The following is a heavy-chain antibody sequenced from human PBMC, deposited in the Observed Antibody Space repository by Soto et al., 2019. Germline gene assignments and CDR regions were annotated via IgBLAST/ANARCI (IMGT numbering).Heavy chain of an antibody. CDR2: ISGTGNYT. D-gene: IGHD3-10*01. Sequence: PGGSLRLSCATSGFTFRSYAMSWVRQAPGKGLEWVSTISGTGNYTYYGDSVKGRFIVSRDNSKNTLYLQMNSLRAEDTAVYYCAKGRRLWPWFGEFLTWGQGALVTVSS. CDR3: AKGRRLWPWFGEFLT. J-gene: IGHJ4*02. V-gene: IGHV3-23*01. CDR1: GFTFRSYA.